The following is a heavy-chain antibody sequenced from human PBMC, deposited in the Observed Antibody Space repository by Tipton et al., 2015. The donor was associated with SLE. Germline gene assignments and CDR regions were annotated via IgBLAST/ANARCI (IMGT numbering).Heavy chain of an antibody. Sequence: TLSLTCNVSGGSITSHYWSWIRRPPGKGLEWIGYIYYSGSTNYNPSLKSRVTISVDTSKNQFSLKLTSVTAADTAVYYCATEGGNWFDPWGQGILVTVSS. J-gene: IGHJ5*02. CDR2: IYYSGST. CDR3: ATEGGNWFDP. D-gene: IGHD2-15*01. CDR1: GGSITSHY. V-gene: IGHV4-59*11.